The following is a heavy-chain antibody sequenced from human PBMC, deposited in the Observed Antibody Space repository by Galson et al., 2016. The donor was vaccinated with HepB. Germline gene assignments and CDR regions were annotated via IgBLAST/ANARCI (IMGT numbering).Heavy chain of an antibody. CDR1: GLSFSVRG. CDR2: IWNDGRTT. J-gene: IGHJ5*01. Sequence: SLRLSCATSGLSFSVRGMHWVRQAPGKGLEWVAVIWNDGRTTYYGDSVKGRFIISRDNSRETLYLQMNSLRVDDTAIYYCATDGPPTGVVGAALDSWGQGTLVTVAS. D-gene: IGHD2-15*01. CDR3: ATDGPPTGVVGAALDS. V-gene: IGHV3-33*01.